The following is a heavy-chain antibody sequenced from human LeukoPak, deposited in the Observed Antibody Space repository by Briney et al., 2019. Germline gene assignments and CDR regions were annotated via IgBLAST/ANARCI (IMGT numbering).Heavy chain of an antibody. CDR3: ARVIIAAAETRRKVWFDP. CDR1: GGSISSGDCY. D-gene: IGHD6-13*01. J-gene: IGHJ5*02. Sequence: PSETLSLTCTVSGGSISSGDCYWSWIRQPPGKGLEWIGYIYYSGSTYYNPSLKSRVTISVDTSKNQFSLKLSSVTAADTAVYYCARVIIAAAETRRKVWFDPWGQGTLVTVSS. CDR2: IYYSGST. V-gene: IGHV4-30-4*01.